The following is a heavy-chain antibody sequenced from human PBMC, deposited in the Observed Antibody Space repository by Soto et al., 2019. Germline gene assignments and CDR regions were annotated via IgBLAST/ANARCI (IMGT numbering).Heavy chain of an antibody. J-gene: IGHJ4*02. V-gene: IGHV3-23*01. CDR1: GFTFSSYA. Sequence: PGGSLRLSCAASGFTFSSYAMSWVRQAPGKGLEWVSAISGSGGSTYYADSVKGRFTISRDNSKNTLYLQMNSLRAEDTAVYYCAKGGYSSSSRTTYFDYWGQGTLVTVSS. D-gene: IGHD6-6*01. CDR2: ISGSGGST. CDR3: AKGGYSSSSRTTYFDY.